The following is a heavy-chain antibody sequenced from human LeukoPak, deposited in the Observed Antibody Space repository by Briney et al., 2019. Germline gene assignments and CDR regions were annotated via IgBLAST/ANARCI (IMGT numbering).Heavy chain of an antibody. V-gene: IGHV3-30*02. CDR1: GFTFSSYG. Sequence: GGSLRLSCAASGFTFSSYGMHWVRQAPGKGLEWVAFIRYDGSIKYYADSVKGRFTISRDNSKNTLYLQMNSLRAEDTAVYYYAKEKYQLLSGFDYWGQGTLVTVSS. CDR2: IRYDGSIK. J-gene: IGHJ4*02. CDR3: AKEKYQLLSGFDY. D-gene: IGHD2-2*01.